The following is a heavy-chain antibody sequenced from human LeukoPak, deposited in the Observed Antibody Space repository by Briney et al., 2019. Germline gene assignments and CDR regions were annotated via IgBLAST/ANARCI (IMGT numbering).Heavy chain of an antibody. D-gene: IGHD6-19*01. CDR3: ARGGWYPESFQH. CDR1: GGSISSYY. CDR2: IYYSGST. V-gene: IGHV4-59*01. J-gene: IGHJ1*01. Sequence: KPSETLSLTCTVSGGSISSYYWNWIRQPPGKGLEWIGYIYYSGSTNYNPSLKSRVTISVDTSKNQFSLKLSSVTAADTAVYYCARGGWYPESFQHWGQGALVSVSS.